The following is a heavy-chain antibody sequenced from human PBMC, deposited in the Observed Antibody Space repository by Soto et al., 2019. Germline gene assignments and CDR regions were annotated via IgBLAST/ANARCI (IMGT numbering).Heavy chain of an antibody. J-gene: IGHJ6*03. D-gene: IGHD6-13*01. CDR1: GYTLSSYD. V-gene: IGHV1-8*01. Sequence: QGQLVQSGAEVRKPGASVKVSCKASGYTLSSYDINWVRHATGQGLEWMGWVNPKSGNTGYAQKFQGRVTMTRNTSISTAYMELSRLRSEETAVYFCAGCGVSIWLINYSYYYVDGWCKGTTVTVSS. CDR2: VNPKSGNT. CDR3: AGCGVSIWLINYSYYYVDG.